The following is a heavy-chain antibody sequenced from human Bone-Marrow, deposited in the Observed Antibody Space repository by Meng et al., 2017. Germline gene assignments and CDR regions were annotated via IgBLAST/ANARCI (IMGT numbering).Heavy chain of an antibody. CDR3: ARGRASCSSGGCSLGWFDP. D-gene: IGHD2-15*01. Sequence: QEPGPGLRKPAQRLSLTCSFPGASINSAGYSWSWIRHTPGKGLEWIGYIYYTENTYYNPSLKSPMTISLDKSKNQFSLKLNSVTVADTAVYYCARGRASCSSGGCSLGWFDPWGQGTLVTVSS. J-gene: IGHJ5*02. V-gene: IGHV4-31*01. CDR2: IYYTENT. CDR1: GASINSAGYS.